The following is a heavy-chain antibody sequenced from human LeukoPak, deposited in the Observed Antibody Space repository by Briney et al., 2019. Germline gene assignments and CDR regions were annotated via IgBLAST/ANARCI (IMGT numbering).Heavy chain of an antibody. J-gene: IGHJ3*02. Sequence: PSETLSLTCAVYGGSFSGYYWSWIRQPPGKGLEWIGEINHSGSTNYNPSLKSRVTISVDTSKNQFSRKLSSVAAADTAVYYCARPRFGELNAFDIWGQGTMVTVSS. CDR3: ARPRFGELNAFDI. CDR1: GGSFSGYY. V-gene: IGHV4-34*01. CDR2: INHSGST. D-gene: IGHD3-10*01.